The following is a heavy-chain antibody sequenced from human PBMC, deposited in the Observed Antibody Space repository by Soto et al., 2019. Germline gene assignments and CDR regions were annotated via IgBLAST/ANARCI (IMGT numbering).Heavy chain of an antibody. CDR2: IKSKTDGGTT. J-gene: IGHJ6*03. V-gene: IGHV3-15*01. CDR1: GFTFSNAW. Sequence: GGSLRLSCAASGFTFSNAWMSWVRQAPGKGLEWVGRIKSKTDGGTTDYAAPVKGGFTISRDDSKNTLYLRMNSLKTEDTAVYYCTTVAVVPAARDSYYYYMDVWGKGTTVTVSS. CDR3: TTVAVVPAARDSYYYYMDV. D-gene: IGHD2-2*01.